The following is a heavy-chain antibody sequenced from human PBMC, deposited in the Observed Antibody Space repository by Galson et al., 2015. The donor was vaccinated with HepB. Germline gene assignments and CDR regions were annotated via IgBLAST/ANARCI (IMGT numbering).Heavy chain of an antibody. CDR3: AKDPRYDDILTGYSPGYYFDY. J-gene: IGHJ4*02. V-gene: IGHV3-23*01. CDR2: ISGSGGST. D-gene: IGHD3-9*01. CDR1: GFTLSSYG. Sequence: SLRLSCAASGFTLSSYGMSWVRQAPGKGLEWVSAISGSGGSTYYADSVKGRFTISRDNPKNTLYLQMNSLRAEDTNVYYCAKDPRYDDILTGYSPGYYFDYWGQGTLVTVSS.